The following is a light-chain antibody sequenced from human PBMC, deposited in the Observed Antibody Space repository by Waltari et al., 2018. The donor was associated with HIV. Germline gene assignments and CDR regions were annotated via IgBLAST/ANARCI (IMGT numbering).Light chain of an antibody. CDR1: TGAVTSRHC. CDR2: DTT. J-gene: IGLJ2*01. V-gene: IGLV7-46*01. Sequence: QAVVTQEPSLTVSPGGTVTLPCSSSTGAVTSRHCPYWFQRRPGQAPKPLIYDTTNRHSWTPARFSGSLLGGKAALTLSGAQFEDEADYFCLLSFNGVVVFGGGTTLTVL. CDR3: LLSFNGVVV.